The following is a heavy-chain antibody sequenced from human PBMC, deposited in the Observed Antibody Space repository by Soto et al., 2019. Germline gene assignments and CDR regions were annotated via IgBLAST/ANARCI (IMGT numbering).Heavy chain of an antibody. CDR1: GFTFSSNG. J-gene: IGHJ4*02. CDR3: ARDGGGSYSKYYFDY. Sequence: QVQLVESGGGVVQPGRSLRLSCAASGFTFSSNGMHWVRQAPGKGLEWVAGIWSDGSNKYFADSVKGRFTISRDNSKNTLYLQMDSLRAEDTAIYYCARDGGGSYSKYYFDYWGQGTLVTVSS. CDR2: IWSDGSNK. D-gene: IGHD1-26*01. V-gene: IGHV3-33*01.